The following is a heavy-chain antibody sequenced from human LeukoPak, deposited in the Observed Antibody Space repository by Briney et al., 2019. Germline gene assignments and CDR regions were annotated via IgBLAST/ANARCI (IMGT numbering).Heavy chain of an antibody. Sequence: ASVKVSCKASGYTFTGYYVHWVRQAPGQGLEWMGWINPNSGGTKYAQKFQGRVTITRDTSITTAYMELSSLRSDDTAVYYCARFLGYCSAGSCYFDYWGQGTLVTVSS. CDR1: GYTFTGYY. CDR3: ARFLGYCSAGSCYFDY. CDR2: INPNSGGT. V-gene: IGHV1-2*02. J-gene: IGHJ4*02. D-gene: IGHD2-15*01.